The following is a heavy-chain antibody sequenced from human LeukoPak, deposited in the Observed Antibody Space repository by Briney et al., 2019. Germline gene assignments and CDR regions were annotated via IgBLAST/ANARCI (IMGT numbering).Heavy chain of an antibody. CDR2: IYYTGST. Sequence: SETLSLTCTVSGGSINDYYWSWIRQPPGKGLEWIGYIYYTGSTSYNPSLESRVTISVDTSKNQFSLKLSSVTAAGTAVYYCARDRFAAAGTDNWFDPWGQGTLVTVSS. CDR3: ARDRFAAAGTDNWFDP. J-gene: IGHJ5*02. CDR1: GGSINDYY. D-gene: IGHD6-13*01. V-gene: IGHV4-59*12.